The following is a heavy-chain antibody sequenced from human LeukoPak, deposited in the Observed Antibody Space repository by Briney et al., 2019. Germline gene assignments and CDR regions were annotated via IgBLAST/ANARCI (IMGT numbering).Heavy chain of an antibody. V-gene: IGHV3-53*01. CDR1: GFTVSSNY. CDR3: VRAGYDILTGFWFDP. D-gene: IGHD3-9*01. CDR2: IYSGGST. J-gene: IGHJ5*02. Sequence: GGSLRLSCAASGFTVSSNYMSWVRQAPGKGLEWVSVIYSGGSTYYADSVKGRFTISRDNSKNTLYLQMNSLRAEDTAVYYCVRAGYDILTGFWFDPWGQGTLVTVSS.